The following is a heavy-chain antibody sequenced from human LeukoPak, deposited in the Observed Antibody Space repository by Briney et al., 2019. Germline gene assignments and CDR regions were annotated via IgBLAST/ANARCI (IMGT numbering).Heavy chain of an antibody. CDR3: ARVNINNWHSCDY. J-gene: IGHJ4*02. CDR2: IYHSGSP. CDR1: GGSITSNNW. D-gene: IGHD1-1*01. V-gene: IGHV4-4*02. Sequence: PSETLSLTCAVSGGSITSNNWWGWVRQPPGKGLEWIGEIYHSGSPNYNPSLKSRVTISVDKSRNHFSLNLSSVTAADTAVYYCARVNINNWHSCDYWGQGTLVTVSS.